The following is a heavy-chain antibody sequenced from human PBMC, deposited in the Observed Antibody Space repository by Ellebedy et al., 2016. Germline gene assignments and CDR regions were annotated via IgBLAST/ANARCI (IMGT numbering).Heavy chain of an antibody. J-gene: IGHJ3*02. V-gene: IGHV1-3*01. CDR2: INAGNANT. Sequence: AAVKVSCKASGYTFTSYAMHCARHAPRQTLQWMGWINAGNANTEYSQKFQGRVTITRDTSASTAYMELSRLRSDDTAVYYCARDPRRVGRGYVTGGGFETWGQGTMVTVSS. CDR3: ARDPRRVGRGYVTGGGFET. D-gene: IGHD2-8*02. CDR1: GYTFTSYA.